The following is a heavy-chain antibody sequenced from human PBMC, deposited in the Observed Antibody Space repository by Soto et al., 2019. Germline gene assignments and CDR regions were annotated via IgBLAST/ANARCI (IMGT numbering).Heavy chain of an antibody. V-gene: IGHV1-24*01. D-gene: IGHD6-19*01. Sequence: ASVKVSCKVSGYTLTELSMHWVRQAPGKRLEWMGGFDPEDGETIYAQKFQGRVTMTEDTSTDTAYMELSSLRSEDTAVYYCAREGSGWYLSYYYYYYMDVWGKGTTVTVSS. CDR1: GYTLTELS. CDR2: FDPEDGET. CDR3: AREGSGWYLSYYYYYYMDV. J-gene: IGHJ6*03.